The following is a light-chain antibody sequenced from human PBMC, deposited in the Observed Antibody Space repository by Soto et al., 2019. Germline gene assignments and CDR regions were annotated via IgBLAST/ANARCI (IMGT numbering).Light chain of an antibody. CDR1: QSISSW. Sequence: DIQMTQSPSTLSASVGDRVTITCRASQSISSWLAWYQQKSGKAPKLLIYDASSLESGVPSRFSGSGAGTEYTLTISLPQPDDFASYYRQQYNSYWTFGQGTKVEIK. V-gene: IGKV1-5*01. J-gene: IGKJ1*01. CDR3: QQYNSYWT. CDR2: DAS.